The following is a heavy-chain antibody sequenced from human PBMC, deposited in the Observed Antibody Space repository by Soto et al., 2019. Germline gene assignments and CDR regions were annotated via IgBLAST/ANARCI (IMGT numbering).Heavy chain of an antibody. Sequence: QVQLVQSGAEVKKPGASVKVSCKASGYTFKNYAIHWVRQAPGQRLEWMGWINAGNGNTKYSQKFQGRVTITRDTSASTAYMELSSLRSEDTAVYFCARAVVVRGFFPLDYWGQGTLVTVSS. CDR2: INAGNGNT. CDR3: ARAVVVRGFFPLDY. D-gene: IGHD3-10*01. CDR1: GYTFKNYA. J-gene: IGHJ4*02. V-gene: IGHV1-3*01.